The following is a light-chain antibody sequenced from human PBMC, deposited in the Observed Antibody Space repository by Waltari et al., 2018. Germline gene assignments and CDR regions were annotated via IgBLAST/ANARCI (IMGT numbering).Light chain of an antibody. J-gene: IGKJ1*01. CDR1: QSILSW. CDR2: EAS. Sequence: DIQMTQSPATLSASVGDRVTTTCRASQSILSWLAWYQQKPGRAPKLLIYEASTLDSGVPTRFSGSGSGTEFTLTISSLQPDDFATYYCQQYDSYLFGQGTKVEIK. V-gene: IGKV1-5*03. CDR3: QQYDSYL.